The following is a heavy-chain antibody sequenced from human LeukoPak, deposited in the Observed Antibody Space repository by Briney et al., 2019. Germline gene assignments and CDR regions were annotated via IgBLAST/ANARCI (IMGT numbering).Heavy chain of an antibody. J-gene: IGHJ3*02. V-gene: IGHV4-30-2*01. CDR1: GGSISSGGYY. CDR2: IYHSGST. Sequence: SQTLSLTCTVSGGSISSGGYYWSWIRQPPGKGLEWIGYIYHSGSTYYNPSLKSRVTISVDRSKNQFSLKLSSVTATDTAVYYCARLGPPYDILTGSPKGAFDIWGQGTMVTVSS. CDR3: ARLGPPYDILTGSPKGAFDI. D-gene: IGHD3-9*01.